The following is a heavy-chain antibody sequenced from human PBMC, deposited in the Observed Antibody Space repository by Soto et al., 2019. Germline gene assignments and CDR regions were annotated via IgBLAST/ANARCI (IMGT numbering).Heavy chain of an antibody. J-gene: IGHJ4*02. V-gene: IGHV1-69*06. CDR3: ARAIKRWEVNYYFAF. Sequence: QVVLLQSGAEVKEPGSSVRVSCQVSGSTFNNFAFSWVRQAPGHGPEWMGGIVVDSNTAEYSQRFQDRVTITADTSTDTLYMEVGSLTFEDTAVYYCARAIKRWEVNYYFAFWGQGTLVTVSS. D-gene: IGHD1-26*01. CDR2: IVVDSNTA. CDR1: GSTFNNFA.